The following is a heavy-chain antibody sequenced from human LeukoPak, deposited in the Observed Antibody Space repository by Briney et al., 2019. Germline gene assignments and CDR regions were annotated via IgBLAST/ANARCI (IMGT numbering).Heavy chain of an antibody. Sequence: PSETLSLTCTVSGASISSSSYYWGWIRQPPGKGLEWIGSIYYSGSTYYNPSLKSRVTISVDTSKNQFSLKLSSVTAADTAVYYCARQTLRRITIFGVVALDAFDIWGQGTMVTVSS. V-gene: IGHV4-39*01. J-gene: IGHJ3*02. CDR1: GASISSSSYY. D-gene: IGHD3-3*01. CDR3: ARQTLRRITIFGVVALDAFDI. CDR2: IYYSGST.